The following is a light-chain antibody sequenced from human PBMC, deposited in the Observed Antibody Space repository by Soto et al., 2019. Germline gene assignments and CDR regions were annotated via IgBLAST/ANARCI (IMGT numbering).Light chain of an antibody. J-gene: IGLJ1*01. CDR3: QSYDSSLSGSV. CDR1: SSNIGAGYE. Sequence: QSVLTQPPSVSEAPGQRVTISCTGSSSNIGAGYEAHWYQQVPGTAPKLLIYENNNRPSGVPDRFSGSRSGTSASLAITGLQAEDAAEYYCQSYDSSLSGSVFGTGTKVTVL. V-gene: IGLV1-40*01. CDR2: ENN.